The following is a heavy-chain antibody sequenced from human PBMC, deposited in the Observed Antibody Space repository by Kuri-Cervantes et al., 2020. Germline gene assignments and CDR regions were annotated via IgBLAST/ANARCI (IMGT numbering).Heavy chain of an antibody. V-gene: IGHV3-66*02. CDR1: GFTVSSNY. CDR2: IYSGGST. J-gene: IGHJ4*02. D-gene: IGHD1-26*01. Sequence: ETLSLTCAASGFTVSSNYMSWVRQAPGKGLEWVSVIYSGGSTYYADSVKGRFTISRDNSKSTPYLQMNSLRAEDTAVYYCEKSGGANEYWGQGTLVTVSS. CDR3: EKSGGANEY.